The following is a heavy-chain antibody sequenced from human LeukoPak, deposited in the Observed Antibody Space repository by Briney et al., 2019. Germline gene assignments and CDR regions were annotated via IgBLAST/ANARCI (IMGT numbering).Heavy chain of an antibody. V-gene: IGHV3-23*01. D-gene: IGHD3-22*01. CDR3: ARVCRGYYEGGWFDP. J-gene: IGHJ5*02. CDR2: ISGSGGST. CDR1: GFTFSSYG. Sequence: GGSLRLSCAASGFTFSSYGMSWVRQAPGKGLEWVSAISGSGGSTYYADSVKGRFTISRDNAKNSLYLQMNSLRAEDTALYYCARVCRGYYEGGWFDPWGQGTLVTVSS.